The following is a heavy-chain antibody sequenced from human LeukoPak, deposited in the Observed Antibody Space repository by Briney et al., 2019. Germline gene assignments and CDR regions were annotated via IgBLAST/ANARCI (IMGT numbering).Heavy chain of an antibody. D-gene: IGHD4-17*01. CDR3: TYGDYPLTY. CDR2: IYTNGNT. CDR1: GLTVTNNY. Sequence: GGSLRLSCAASGLTVTNNYWNWVRQPPGKGPEWISLIYTNGNTQYAYSVKGRFTFSRDISKNTLYLQMNSLRVEDTAVYFCTYGDYPLTYWGQGTLVSVSS. J-gene: IGHJ4*02. V-gene: IGHV3-66*01.